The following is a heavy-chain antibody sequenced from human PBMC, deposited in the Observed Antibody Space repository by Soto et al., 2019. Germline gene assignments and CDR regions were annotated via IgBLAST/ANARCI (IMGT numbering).Heavy chain of an antibody. V-gene: IGHV3-66*01. CDR2: IYSGGST. CDR1: GFTVSTNY. Sequence: GGSLRLSCAASGFTVSTNYMSWVRQAPGKGLEWVSVIYSGGSTYYADSVKGRFTISRDNSKNTLFLQMNSLRVEDTAVYYCAREGVYSSSPFDYWGRGALVTVSS. D-gene: IGHD6-19*01. J-gene: IGHJ4*02. CDR3: AREGVYSSSPFDY.